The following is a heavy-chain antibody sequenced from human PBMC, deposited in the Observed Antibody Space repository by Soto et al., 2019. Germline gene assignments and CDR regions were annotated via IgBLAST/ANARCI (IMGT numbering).Heavy chain of an antibody. D-gene: IGHD3-3*01. J-gene: IGHJ4*02. CDR1: GITFIYAW. CDR2: IKSQAGGGTI. CDR3: THVFSVAHPYSYF. V-gene: IGHV3-15*07. Sequence: EVQLVESGGGLVKPGGSLRLSCAASGITFIYAWLDWVRHAPGKRLEWVGRIKSQAGGGTIDYAAPVKGRFTISRDDSKNTVYLQMDSLKTEDTAVYYCTHVFSVAHPYSYFWGQGTLVTVSS.